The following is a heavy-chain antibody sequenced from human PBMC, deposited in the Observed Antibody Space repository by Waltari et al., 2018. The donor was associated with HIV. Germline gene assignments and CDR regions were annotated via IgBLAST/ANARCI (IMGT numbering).Heavy chain of an antibody. V-gene: IGHV1-8*02. J-gene: IGHJ4*02. Sequence: QVQLVQSGAEVRKPGASVKVSCKASGYTFTSCDVNWVRQAPGQGLEWMGWVNPYSGNTGYAKNFQGRVTMTRNTSISTAYMELSGLRSEDTAVYYCARGAPGHYCSGGSCPYFDYWGQGSLSPSPQ. CDR1: GYTFTSCD. D-gene: IGHD2-15*01. CDR2: VNPYSGNT. CDR3: ARGAPGHYCSGGSCPYFDY.